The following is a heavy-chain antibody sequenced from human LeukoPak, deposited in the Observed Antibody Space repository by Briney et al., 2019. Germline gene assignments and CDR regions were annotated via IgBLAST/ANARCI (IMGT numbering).Heavy chain of an antibody. CDR3: AKMWEPGYWGMDV. CDR1: GFTFSSYG. V-gene: IGHV3-30*18. Sequence: GGSLRLSCAASGFTFSSYGMHWVRQAPGKGLEWVAVISYDGSNKYYADSVKGRFTISRDNSKNTLYLQMNSLRAEDTAVYYCAKMWEPGYWGMDVWGQGTTVTVSS. J-gene: IGHJ6*02. CDR2: ISYDGSNK. D-gene: IGHD1-26*01.